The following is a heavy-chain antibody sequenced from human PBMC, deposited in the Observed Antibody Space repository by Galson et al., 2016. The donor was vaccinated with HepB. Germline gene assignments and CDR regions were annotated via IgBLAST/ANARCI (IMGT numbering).Heavy chain of an antibody. CDR1: GGSMTSSSPF. CDR3: ATQKGGGSCDVYYGMEV. Sequence: SETLSLTCSVSGGSMTSSSPFWGWIRQPPGKGVEWIGSVHNSGFTYDSPSLKSRVTMSVDTSMNQFSLKLRSVTAADTAVYYCATQKGGGSCDVYYGMEVWGQGTTVTVSS. D-gene: IGHD2-15*01. J-gene: IGHJ6*02. V-gene: IGHV4-39*01. CDR2: VHNSGFT.